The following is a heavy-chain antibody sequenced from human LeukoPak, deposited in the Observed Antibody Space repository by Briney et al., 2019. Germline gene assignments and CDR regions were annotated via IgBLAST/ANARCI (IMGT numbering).Heavy chain of an antibody. CDR3: ARLKRTGTTWYYYGMDV. D-gene: IGHD1-1*01. CDR1: DYTFTSYG. CDR2: ISAYNGNT. V-gene: IGHV1-18*01. J-gene: IGHJ6*02. Sequence: ASVKVSCKASDYTFTSYGISWVRQAPGQGLEWMGWISAYNGNTNYAQKLQGRVTMTTDTSTSTAYMELRSLRSDDTAVYYCARLKRTGTTWYYYGMDVWGQGTTVTVSS.